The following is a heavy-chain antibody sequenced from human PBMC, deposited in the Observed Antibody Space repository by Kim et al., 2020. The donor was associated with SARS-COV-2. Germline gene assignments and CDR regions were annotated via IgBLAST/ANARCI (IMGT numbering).Heavy chain of an antibody. D-gene: IGHD6-13*01. CDR2: IYYSGST. CDR3: ARGSGTRLNWFDT. CDR1: GGSISSYY. V-gene: IGHV4-59*08. J-gene: IGHJ5*02. Sequence: SETLSLTCTVSGGSISSYYWSWIRQPPGKGLEWIGYIYYSGSTNYNPSLTSRVTISADTSKKQFSLELSSVTAADTAVYYCARGSGTRLNWFDTWGQGTLVSVSS.